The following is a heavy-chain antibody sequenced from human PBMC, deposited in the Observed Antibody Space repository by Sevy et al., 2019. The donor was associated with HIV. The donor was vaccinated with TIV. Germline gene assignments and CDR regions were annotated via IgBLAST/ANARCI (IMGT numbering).Heavy chain of an antibody. Sequence: GGSLRLSCAASGFTFHGYSMNWVRQAPGKGLEWVSYISGSSRTTIYYADSVKGRFTISRDNAENSLYLQMNSLTTEDTAVYYCARDSPDYGGNSDYFDYWGQGTLVTVSS. CDR3: ARDSPDYGGNSDYFDY. CDR2: ISGSSRTTI. D-gene: IGHD4-17*01. J-gene: IGHJ4*02. CDR1: GFTFHGYS. V-gene: IGHV3-48*01.